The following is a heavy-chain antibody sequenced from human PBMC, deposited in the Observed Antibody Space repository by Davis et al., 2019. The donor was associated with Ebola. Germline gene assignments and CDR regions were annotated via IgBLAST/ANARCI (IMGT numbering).Heavy chain of an antibody. CDR1: GGSFSDYY. CDR2: INHSGST. CDR3: AREYYGSGSYYNDY. J-gene: IGHJ4*02. D-gene: IGHD3-10*01. V-gene: IGHV4-34*01. Sequence: MPSETLSLTCAVYGGSFSDYYWNWIRQPPGKGLEWIGEINHSGSTYYNPSLKSRVTISVDTSKNQFSLKLSSVTAADTAVYYCAREYYGSGSYYNDYWGQGTLVTVSS.